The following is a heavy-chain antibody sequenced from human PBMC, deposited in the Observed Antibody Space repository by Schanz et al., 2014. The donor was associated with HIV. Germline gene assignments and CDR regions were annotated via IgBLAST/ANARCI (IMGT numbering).Heavy chain of an antibody. D-gene: IGHD5-12*01. V-gene: IGHV3-30*03. J-gene: IGHJ6*02. CDR2: ISNDGSNE. CDR1: EFIFSSYG. Sequence: QVQVVESGGGVVQPGRSLRLSCAASEFIFSSYGIPLVRQAPGKGLEWVAVISNDGSNEYYADSVKGRFTISRDNSKNTLYLQVNSLDTEDTAVYYCARGLGAGGYDYRAYGFGMDVWGQGTTVTVSS. CDR3: ARGLGAGGYDYRAYGFGMDV.